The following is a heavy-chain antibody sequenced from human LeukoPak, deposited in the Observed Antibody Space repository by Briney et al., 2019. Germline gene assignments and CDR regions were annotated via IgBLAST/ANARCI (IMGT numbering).Heavy chain of an antibody. CDR2: ISSSSSYI. D-gene: IGHD3-22*01. Sequence: GGSLRLSCAASGFTFSSYSMNWVRQAPGKGLEWVSSISSSSSYIYYADSVKGRFTISRDNARNSLYLQMNGLRAEDTAVYYCARDHQYYYDSRGSLDAFDIWGQGTMVTVSS. CDR3: ARDHQYYYDSRGSLDAFDI. J-gene: IGHJ3*02. CDR1: GFTFSSYS. V-gene: IGHV3-21*01.